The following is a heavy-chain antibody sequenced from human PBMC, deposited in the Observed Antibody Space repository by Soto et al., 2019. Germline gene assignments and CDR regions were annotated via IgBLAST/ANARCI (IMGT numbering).Heavy chain of an antibody. CDR3: ASVSARPDY. Sequence: QVQLVESGGRVVQPGRSLRLSCAASGFTFNKYAMHWVRQAPGMGLEWVALLSFDGSKKLYVDSVKGRFNISRDQSENTLFLDMNSLRTEDTALYYCASVSARPDYWGRGTLVTVSS. CDR2: LSFDGSKK. V-gene: IGHV3-30*03. CDR1: GFTFNKYA. J-gene: IGHJ4*02. D-gene: IGHD6-6*01.